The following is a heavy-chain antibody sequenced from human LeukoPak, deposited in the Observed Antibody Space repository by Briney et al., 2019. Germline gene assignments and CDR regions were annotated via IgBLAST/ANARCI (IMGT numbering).Heavy chain of an antibody. V-gene: IGHV1-2*02. Sequence: GASVKVSCKASGYTFTSYDINWVRRATGQGLEWMGWMNPNSGGTNYAQKFQGRVTMTRDTSISTAYMELSRLRSDDTAVYYCARLGYCSSTSCYVEGIVDYWGQGTLVTVSS. CDR1: GYTFTSYD. J-gene: IGHJ4*02. CDR2: MNPNSGGT. D-gene: IGHD2-2*01. CDR3: ARLGYCSSTSCYVEGIVDY.